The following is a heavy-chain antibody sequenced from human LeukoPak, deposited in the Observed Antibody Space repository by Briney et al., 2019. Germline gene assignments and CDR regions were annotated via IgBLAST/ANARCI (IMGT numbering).Heavy chain of an antibody. J-gene: IGHJ6*02. CDR3: AKDLVDSSGYPPSFPGSDYYYYYYGMDV. CDR2: IYYSGST. D-gene: IGHD3-22*01. Sequence: SETLSLTCTVSGGSISSYYWSWIRQPPGKGLEWIGYIYYSGSTNYNPSLKSRVTISVDTSKNQFSLKLSSVTAADTAVYYCAKDLVDSSGYPPSFPGSDYYYYYYGMDVWGQGTTVTVSS. CDR1: GGSISSYY. V-gene: IGHV4-59*12.